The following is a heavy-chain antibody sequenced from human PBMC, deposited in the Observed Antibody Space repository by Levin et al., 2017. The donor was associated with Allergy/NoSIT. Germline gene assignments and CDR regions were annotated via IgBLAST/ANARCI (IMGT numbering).Heavy chain of an antibody. CDR2: IYDSANT. CDR3: ARHGGYTCSEDYFDY. J-gene: IGHJ4*02. Sequence: SETLSLTCTVSGGSISSSNYYWGWIRQPPGKGLEWIGSIYDSANTYFNPSLKSRVTISVDTSKNQFSLKLSSVTAADTAVYFCARHGGYTCSEDYFDYWGQGTLVTVSS. V-gene: IGHV4-39*01. D-gene: IGHD2-2*02. CDR1: GGSISSSNYY.